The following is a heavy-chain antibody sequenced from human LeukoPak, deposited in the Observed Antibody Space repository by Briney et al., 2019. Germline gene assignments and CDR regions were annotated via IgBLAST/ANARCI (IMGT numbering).Heavy chain of an antibody. CDR3: AKDPYYDSSGYDLFDY. CDR1: GFTFSSYA. V-gene: IGHV3-23*01. D-gene: IGHD3-22*01. Sequence: GGSLRPSCAASGFTFSSYAMSWVRQAPGKGLEWVSAISGSGGSTYYADSVKGRFTISRDNSKNTLYLQMNSLRAEDTAVYYCAKDPYYDSSGYDLFDYWGQGTLVTVSS. CDR2: ISGSGGST. J-gene: IGHJ4*02.